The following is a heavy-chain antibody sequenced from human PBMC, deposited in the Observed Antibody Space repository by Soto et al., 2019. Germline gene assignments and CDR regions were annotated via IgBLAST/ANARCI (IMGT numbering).Heavy chain of an antibody. Sequence: PGGSLRLSCAASGLTFSSYAMSWVRQAPGKGLEWVSAISGSGGSTYYADSVEGRFTISRDNSKNTLYLQMNSLRAEDTAVYYCARIQLWSDVVDYWGQGTLVTVSS. D-gene: IGHD5-18*01. J-gene: IGHJ4*02. V-gene: IGHV3-23*01. CDR3: ARIQLWSDVVDY. CDR2: ISGSGGST. CDR1: GLTFSSYA.